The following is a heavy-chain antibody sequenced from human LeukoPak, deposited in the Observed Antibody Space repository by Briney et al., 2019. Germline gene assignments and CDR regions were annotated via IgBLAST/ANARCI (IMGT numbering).Heavy chain of an antibody. CDR2: IKSDGSIT. V-gene: IGHV3-74*01. D-gene: IGHD3-9*01. CDR3: RNFSCDDNNHGA. CDR1: GFSFSRYW. Sequence: GSLRLSCAASGFSFSRYWMHWVRQAPGKGLVWISRIKSDGSITNYADSVRGRFTVSRDNAKNTLYLQMNSLRAEDTAVFHCRNFSCDDNNHGAWGKGTPVTVSS. J-gene: IGHJ6*04.